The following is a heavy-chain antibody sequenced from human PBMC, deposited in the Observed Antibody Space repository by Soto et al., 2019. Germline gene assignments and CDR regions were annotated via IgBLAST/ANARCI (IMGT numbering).Heavy chain of an antibody. J-gene: IGHJ4*02. CDR1: GYTFTSYA. D-gene: IGHD1-26*01. V-gene: IGHV1-3*05. CDR3: ARVLVGATPADY. Sequence: QVQLVQSGAEEKKPGASVKVSCKASGYTFTSYAMHWVRQAPGQRLEWMGWINAGNGNTKYSQKFQGRVTITRDTSASTAYMELSSLRSEDTAVYYCARVLVGATPADYWGQGTLVTVSS. CDR2: INAGNGNT.